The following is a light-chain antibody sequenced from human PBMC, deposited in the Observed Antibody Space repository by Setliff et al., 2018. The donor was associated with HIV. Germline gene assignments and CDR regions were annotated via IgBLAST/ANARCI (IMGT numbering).Light chain of an antibody. V-gene: IGLV2-14*03. Sequence: QSALTQPASVSGSPGQSITISCTGTNSDIGAYNYVSWYQQYPGKAPKLMIYDVSNRPSGVSNRFSGSTSGNTASLTISGLQAEDEADYYCCSYSSSSTLYVFGTGTKVTVL. CDR3: CSYSSSSTLYV. CDR2: DVS. CDR1: NSDIGAYNY. J-gene: IGLJ1*01.